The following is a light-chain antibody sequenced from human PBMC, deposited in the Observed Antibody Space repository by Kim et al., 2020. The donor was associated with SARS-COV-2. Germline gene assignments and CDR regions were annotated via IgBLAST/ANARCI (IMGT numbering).Light chain of an antibody. CDR2: DAS. CDR1: QDISSS. CDR3: QQLNYNPLT. J-gene: IGKJ4*01. Sequence: ASVGDRDTITCRASQDISSSFAWYQQKPGKAPNLLIYDASTLQSGVPSRFSGSGSGTEFALTISSLQPEDFATYYCQQLNYNPLTFGGGTKVDIK. V-gene: IGKV1-9*01.